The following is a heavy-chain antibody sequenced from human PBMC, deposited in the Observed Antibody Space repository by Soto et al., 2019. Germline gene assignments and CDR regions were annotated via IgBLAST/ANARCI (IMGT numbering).Heavy chain of an antibody. CDR3: AREGGIVGATAADY. CDR2: IYYSGST. CDR1: GGSISSGGYY. D-gene: IGHD1-26*01. V-gene: IGHV4-31*03. J-gene: IGHJ4*02. Sequence: QVQLQESGPGLVKPSQTLSLTCTVSGGSISSGGYYWSWIRQHPGKGLEWIGYIYYSGSTYYNPSLKSRVTMSVDTSKNQFSLKLSSGTAADTAVYYCAREGGIVGATAADYWGQGTLVTVSS.